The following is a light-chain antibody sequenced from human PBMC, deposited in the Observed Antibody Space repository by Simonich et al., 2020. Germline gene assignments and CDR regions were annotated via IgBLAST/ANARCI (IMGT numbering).Light chain of an antibody. V-gene: IGKV1-39*01. Sequence: DIQMTQSPSSLSASVGDRVTITCQASQDIRNYLNWYQQKTVKAPKLLIYDASNLETWVPSRFSGSGSGTDFTLTISSLQPEDFATYYCQQSYSTPLTFGGGTKVEIK. CDR3: QQSYSTPLT. CDR2: DAS. CDR1: QDIRNY. J-gene: IGKJ4*01.